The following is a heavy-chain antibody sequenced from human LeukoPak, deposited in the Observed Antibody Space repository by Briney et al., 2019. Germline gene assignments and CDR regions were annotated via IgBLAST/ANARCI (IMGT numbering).Heavy chain of an antibody. Sequence: SETLSLTCAVYGGSFSGNYWSWIRQPPGKGLEWIGDINHSGTTNYSPSLKSRVTISVDTSKNQFSLTLSSVTAADTAVYYCARSDGYGLVGIWGQGTMVTVSS. J-gene: IGHJ3*02. CDR3: ARSDGYGLVGI. CDR1: GGSFSGNY. CDR2: INHSGTT. V-gene: IGHV4-34*01. D-gene: IGHD3-10*01.